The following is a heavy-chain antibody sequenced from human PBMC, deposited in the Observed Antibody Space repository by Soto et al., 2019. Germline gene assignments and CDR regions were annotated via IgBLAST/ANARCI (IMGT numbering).Heavy chain of an antibody. J-gene: IGHJ6*02. D-gene: IGHD2-2*01. CDR3: ARSQGSSTSLEIKYYYYYGMDV. V-gene: IGHV1-69*01. CDR1: GGTFSSYA. Sequence: QVQLVQSGAEVKKPGSSVKVSCKASGGTFSSYAISWVRQAPGQGLEWMGGIIPISGTANYAQKFQGRVTITADDATSTAYMELSSLRSEDTAVYYCARSQGSSTSLEIKYYYYYGMDVWGQGTTVTVSS. CDR2: IIPISGTA.